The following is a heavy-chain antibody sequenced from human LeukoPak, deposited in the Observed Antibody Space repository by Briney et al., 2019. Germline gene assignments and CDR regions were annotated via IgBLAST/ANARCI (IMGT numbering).Heavy chain of an antibody. CDR2: SNSDGSST. D-gene: IGHD3-16*01. J-gene: IGHJ4*02. V-gene: IGHV3-74*01. CDR1: GFNFKTYW. Sequence: GGSLRLSCAASGFNFKTYWMHWVRQAPGKGLVWVSRSNSDGSSTKYADSVKGRFTISRDNAKNILYLQMTSLKVEDTAVYYCVRDGAAFDFDYCGQGTLVTVS. CDR3: VRDGAAFDFDY.